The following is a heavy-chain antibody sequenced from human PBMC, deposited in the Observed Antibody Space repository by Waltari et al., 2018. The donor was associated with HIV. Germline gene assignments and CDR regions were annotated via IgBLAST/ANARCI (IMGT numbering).Heavy chain of an antibody. CDR1: GGTCSSYA. J-gene: IGHJ6*02. Sequence: QVQLVQSGAEVKKPGPSVRVSCRVSGGTCSSYALNWVRQGPRQGLEWMGGIIPAFGTANYAERFQGRGTITADEYTSTAYMDLSSLRSEDTAVYFCARDHRGNKLLYGMDVWGQGTTVTV. V-gene: IGHV1-69*01. CDR2: IIPAFGTA. CDR3: ARDHRGNKLLYGMDV.